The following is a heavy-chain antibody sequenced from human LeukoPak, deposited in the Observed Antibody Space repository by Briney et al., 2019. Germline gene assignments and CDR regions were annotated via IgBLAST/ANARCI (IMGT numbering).Heavy chain of an antibody. J-gene: IGHJ4*02. V-gene: IGHV4-59*01. CDR2: IYYSGST. CDR1: GDSISSYY. D-gene: IGHD4-17*01. CDR3: CRSVTTWPYDFDY. Sequence: SETLSPTCTVPGDSISSYYWSSIRQPPGKGLEWIGYIYYSGSTNYKHSLKSRVTISVDTSKNQFSLKLRWGSAADTLMYYSCRSVTTWPYDFDYWGQGTLVTVSS.